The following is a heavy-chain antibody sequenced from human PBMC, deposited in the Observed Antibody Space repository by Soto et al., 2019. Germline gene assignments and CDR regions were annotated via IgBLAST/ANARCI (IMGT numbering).Heavy chain of an antibody. V-gene: IGHV4-59*01. D-gene: IGHD5-18*01. CDR3: ARDSSIYSYGYRGGLRLDYCYYMDV. CDR2: IYYSGST. CDR1: GGSISSYY. Sequence: QVQLQESGPGLVKPSETLSLTCTVSGGSISSYYWSWIRQPPGKGLEWIGYIYYSGSTNYNPSLKRRVTISVDTSKNQFSLKLSSVTAADTAVYYCARDSSIYSYGYRGGLRLDYCYYMDVWGKGTTVTVSS. J-gene: IGHJ6*03.